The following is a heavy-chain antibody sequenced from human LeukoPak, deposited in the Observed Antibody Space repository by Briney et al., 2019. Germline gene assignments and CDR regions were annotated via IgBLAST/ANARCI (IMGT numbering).Heavy chain of an antibody. D-gene: IGHD2-21*02. CDR1: GFTFSSYA. CDR2: INHSGST. CDR3: ARSRIRTAYFDY. V-gene: IGHV4-34*01. Sequence: GSLRLSCAASGFTFSSYAMSWVRQPPGKGLEWIGEINHSGSTNYNPSLKSRVTISVDTSKNQFSLKLSSVTAADTAVYYCARSRIRTAYFDYWGQGTLVTVSS. J-gene: IGHJ4*02.